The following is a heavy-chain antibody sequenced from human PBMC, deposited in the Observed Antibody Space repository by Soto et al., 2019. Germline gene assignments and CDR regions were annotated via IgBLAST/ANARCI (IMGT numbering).Heavy chain of an antibody. CDR1: GFAFSSFA. Sequence: EMQLLESGGGLVQPGGSLRLSCTASGFAFSSFAMSWVRQAPGKGLEWVSSISGGATNTYYTDSVKGRFIISRDNSKNTQYLQMSSLRADDTAVYYCAKAPDYDFWGGRPPTCDSWGQGTLVTVSS. CDR2: ISGGATNT. CDR3: AKAPDYDFWGGRPPTCDS. V-gene: IGHV3-23*01. J-gene: IGHJ4*02. D-gene: IGHD3-3*01.